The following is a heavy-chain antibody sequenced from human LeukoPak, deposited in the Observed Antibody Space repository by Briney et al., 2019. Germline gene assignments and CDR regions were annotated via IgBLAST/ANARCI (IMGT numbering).Heavy chain of an antibody. CDR1: GYTFTSYD. J-gene: IGHJ4*02. Sequence: GASVKVSCKASGYTFTSYDINWVRQATGQGLEWMGWMNPNSGNTGYAQKFQGRVTITRNTPISTAYMELSSLRSEDTAVYYCARGPVLRFLEWLLPYYFDYWGQGTLVTVSS. CDR2: MNPNSGNT. V-gene: IGHV1-8*03. CDR3: ARGPVLRFLEWLLPYYFDY. D-gene: IGHD3-3*01.